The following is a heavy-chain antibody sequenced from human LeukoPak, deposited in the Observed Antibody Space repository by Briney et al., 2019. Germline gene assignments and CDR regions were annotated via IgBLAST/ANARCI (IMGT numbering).Heavy chain of an antibody. CDR1: GDSVSSNSAA. J-gene: IGHJ5*02. V-gene: IGHV6-1*01. CDR2: TYYRSKWYN. CDR3: ARAGPIAARPSGWFDP. Sequence: SQTLSLTCAISGDSVSSNSAAWNWIRQSPSRGLEWLGRTYYRSKWYNDYAVSVKSRITINPDTSKNQFSLQLNSVTPEDTAVYYCARAGPIAARPSGWFDPWAQGTLVTVSS. D-gene: IGHD6-6*01.